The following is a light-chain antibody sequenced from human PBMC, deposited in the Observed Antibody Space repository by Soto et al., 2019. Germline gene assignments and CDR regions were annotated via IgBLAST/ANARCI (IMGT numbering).Light chain of an antibody. CDR2: QAT. V-gene: IGKV1-5*03. CDR3: QQLGNYPLT. J-gene: IGKJ4*01. CDR1: ESLGRW. Sequence: IQMTHSPSTLPASVGDRVTITCRASESLGRWLAWYQPTLGRPPKLLMYQATTLECGVPSRFSGSGSVTEFTLTISCLQPDDVATYYWQQLGNYPLTFGGGTKVDI.